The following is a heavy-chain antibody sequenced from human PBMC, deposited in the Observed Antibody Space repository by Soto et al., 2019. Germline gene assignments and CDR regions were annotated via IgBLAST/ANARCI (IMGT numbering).Heavy chain of an antibody. CDR3: ARGYCSGGSCYAEAFYYYGMDV. V-gene: IGHV1-69*13. CDR1: GGTFSSYA. Sequence: SVKVSCKASGGTFSSYAISWVRQAPGQGLEWMGGIIPIFGTANYAQKFQGRVTITADESTSTAYMELRSLRSEDTAVYYCARGYCSGGSCYAEAFYYYGMDVWGQGTTVTVSS. CDR2: IIPIFGTA. D-gene: IGHD2-15*01. J-gene: IGHJ6*02.